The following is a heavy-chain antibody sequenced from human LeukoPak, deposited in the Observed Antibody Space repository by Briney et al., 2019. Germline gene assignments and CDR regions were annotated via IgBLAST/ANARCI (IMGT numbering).Heavy chain of an antibody. J-gene: IGHJ3*02. CDR1: GFTFSDYY. CDR3: ARVSDSTAFDI. CDR2: ISSSGSTI. D-gene: IGHD3-22*01. V-gene: IGHV3-11*01. Sequence: GGSLRLSCAASGFTFSDYYMSWIRQAPGKGLEWVSYISSSGSTIYYADSVKGRFTTSRDNAKNSLYLQMNSLRAEDTAVYYCARVSDSTAFDIWGQGTKVTVSS.